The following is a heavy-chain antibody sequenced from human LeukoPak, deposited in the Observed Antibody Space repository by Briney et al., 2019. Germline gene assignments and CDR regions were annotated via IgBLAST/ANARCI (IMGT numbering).Heavy chain of an antibody. D-gene: IGHD2-2*01. CDR3: ASTRRSGYQLPPYYYYMDV. CDR2: IKQDGSEK. Sequence: GGSLRLSCAASGFTFSSYWMSWVRQAPGKGLEWVANIKQDGSEKYYVDSVKGRFTISRDNAKNSLYLQMNSLRAEDTAVYYCASTRRSGYQLPPYYYYMDVWGKRTTVTVSS. V-gene: IGHV3-7*01. J-gene: IGHJ6*03. CDR1: GFTFSSYW.